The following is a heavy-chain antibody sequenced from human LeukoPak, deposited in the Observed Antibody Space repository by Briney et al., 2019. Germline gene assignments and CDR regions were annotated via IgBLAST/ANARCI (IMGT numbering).Heavy chain of an antibody. V-gene: IGHV3-30*02. CDR2: IRYDGSAA. J-gene: IGHJ4*02. CDR3: AKAYAYHFDY. Sequence: GGSLRLSCAASGFTFRNYGMHWVRQAPGKGLEWVAFIRYDGSAAYYADSVKGRFTFSRDNSGNTLDLQMNSLRLEDTAVFYCAKAYAYHFDYWGQGTLVTVSS. D-gene: IGHD3-16*01. CDR1: GFTFRNYG.